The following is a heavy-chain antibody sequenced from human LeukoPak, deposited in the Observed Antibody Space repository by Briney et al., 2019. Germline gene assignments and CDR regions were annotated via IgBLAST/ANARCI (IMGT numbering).Heavy chain of an antibody. CDR1: VGSVSSGRYY. CDR3: AREDGTRFDY. J-gene: IGHJ4*02. Sequence: PSETLSLTCTVSVGSVSSGRYYWSWIRQPPGKGLELIGYIYYSGSTNYNPSLKSRVTISVDTSKNQFSLKLSSVTAADPAVYYCAREDGTRFDYWGQGTLVTVSS. D-gene: IGHD6-13*01. CDR2: IYYSGST. V-gene: IGHV4-61*01.